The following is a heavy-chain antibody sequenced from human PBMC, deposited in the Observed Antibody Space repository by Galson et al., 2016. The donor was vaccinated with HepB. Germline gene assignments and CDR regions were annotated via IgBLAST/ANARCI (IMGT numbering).Heavy chain of an antibody. CDR2: IIPSFGTP. CDR1: GGSFSRNA. J-gene: IGHJ2*01. D-gene: IGHD1-1*01. CDR3: ARGLGRFWYFDL. V-gene: IGHV1-69*13. Sequence: SVKVSCKASGGSFSRNAISWVRQAPGQGLEWMGGIIPSFGTPTYAQKFRGRLTISASEFTSTGYMELNSLRSEDTAVYYCARGLGRFWYFDLWGRGTLVTVSS.